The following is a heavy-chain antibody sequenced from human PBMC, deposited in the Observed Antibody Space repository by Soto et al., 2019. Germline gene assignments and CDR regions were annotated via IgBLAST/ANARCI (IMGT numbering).Heavy chain of an antibody. D-gene: IGHD5-18*01. CDR2: INSKSGGT. V-gene: IGHV1-2*02. J-gene: IGHJ6*02. CDR1: GYAFTDYY. Sequence: QVQLVQSGAEVKKPGASVKVSCMASGYAFTDYYMHWVRQAPGQGLEWMGWINSKSGGTNLEQRFQGRVTMTRDTSISTTHMEVSRLRSYDTDIFYCARSDTDMAGTYYGMDVWGQGTTVTVSS. CDR3: ARSDTDMAGTYYGMDV.